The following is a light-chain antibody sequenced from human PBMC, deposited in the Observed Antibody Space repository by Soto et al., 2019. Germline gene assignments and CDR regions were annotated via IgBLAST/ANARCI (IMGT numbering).Light chain of an antibody. CDR2: DAS. Sequence: EIVMTHSPGTLSVSPGERGTLSFRASQRISNNLACYQHTPGRAPTVLIYDASTRATGIPVRFTGSGSGTEFTLTISSLQSDDFAVYYCQQYNNWQPKHTFGQGTKVDIK. J-gene: IGKJ2*01. V-gene: IGKV3-15*01. CDR1: QRISNN. CDR3: QQYNNWQPKHT.